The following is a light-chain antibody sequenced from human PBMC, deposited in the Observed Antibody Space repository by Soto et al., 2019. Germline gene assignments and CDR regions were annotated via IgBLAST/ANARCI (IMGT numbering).Light chain of an antibody. CDR1: QTISSW. CDR2: KAS. Sequence: DIEMTQSPSTLSGSVGDRVTITCRTSQTISSWSAWYQQKPGKAPKLLIYKASTLKSGFPSRFSGSGSGSEFTLTISSLQPDDFATYYCQHYNSYSEAFGQGTKVDIK. CDR3: QHYNSYSEA. J-gene: IGKJ1*01. V-gene: IGKV1-5*03.